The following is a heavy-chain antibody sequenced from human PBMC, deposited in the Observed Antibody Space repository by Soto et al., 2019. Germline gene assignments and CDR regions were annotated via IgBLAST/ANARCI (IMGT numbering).Heavy chain of an antibody. Sequence: QVQLVESGGGVVQPGGSLRLSCAASGFTFRNYAMHWVRQAPGKGLEWLAVIAYDGSNAFYRDSVKGRFTISRDNSKNTLYLHMNSLRSEETGVYYCARGDREDILVVVGARPGEYGIDIWGQGTTVTVSS. J-gene: IGHJ6*02. CDR2: IAYDGSNA. CDR1: GFTFRNYA. V-gene: IGHV3-30-3*01. CDR3: ARGDREDILVVVGARPGEYGIDI. D-gene: IGHD2-15*01.